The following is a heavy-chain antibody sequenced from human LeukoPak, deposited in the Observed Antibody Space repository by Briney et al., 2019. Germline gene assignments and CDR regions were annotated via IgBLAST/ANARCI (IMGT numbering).Heavy chain of an antibody. Sequence: GGSLRLSCLASGFTFRSYAVPWVRQAPGKGLEYISSISRDGESTYYADSVKGRFTISRDNSKNTLSLHMSSLQPDDTAVYYCVKCDNTVGATYFDYWGQGTLVTVSS. J-gene: IGHJ4*02. D-gene: IGHD1-26*01. CDR2: ISRDGEST. V-gene: IGHV3-64D*09. CDR3: VKCDNTVGATYFDY. CDR1: GFTFRSYA.